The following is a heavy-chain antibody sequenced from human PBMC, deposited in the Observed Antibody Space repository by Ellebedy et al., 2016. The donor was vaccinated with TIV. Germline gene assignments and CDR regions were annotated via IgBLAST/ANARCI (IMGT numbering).Heavy chain of an antibody. CDR3: ARAKIEYGSRNHYIDN. D-gene: IGHD3-10*01. CDR2: IYHSGST. Sequence: SETLSLXCTVSSHSINSGYYWGWIRQPPGKGLEWIGSIYHSGSTYYNPSLKSRVTTSVDTSKNHFSLRLTSVTAADTAVYYCARAKIEYGSRNHYIDNWGQGILVTVSS. J-gene: IGHJ4*02. V-gene: IGHV4-38-2*02. CDR1: SHSINSGYY.